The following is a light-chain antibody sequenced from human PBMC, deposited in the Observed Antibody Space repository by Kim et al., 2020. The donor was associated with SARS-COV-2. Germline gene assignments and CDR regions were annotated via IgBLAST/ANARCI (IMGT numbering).Light chain of an antibody. CDR3: QVWDTDSSTYV. CDR1: NIGSKN. CDR2: RDN. Sequence: ALDQTARINCGGNNIGSKNVHWYQQKPGQAPVLVIYRDNDRPSGIPERFSGSNSGNTATLTISRAQAGDEADYYCQVWDTDSSTYVFGTGTKVTVL. J-gene: IGLJ1*01. V-gene: IGLV3-9*01.